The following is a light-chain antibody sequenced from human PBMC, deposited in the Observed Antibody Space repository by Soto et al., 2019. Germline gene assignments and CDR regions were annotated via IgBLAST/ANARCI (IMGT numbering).Light chain of an antibody. CDR1: QRIATF. J-gene: IGKJ2*01. CDR2: ASF. CDR3: QQSYKMPYT. Sequence: IQMTQSPSSLSVSVRDRVPITCRASQRIATFLHWYQQKPGKAPKLLIYASFNLQSGVPSRCRGRGAGTEFTLTLSSLQPEDFATDYCQQSYKMPYTFGQGTKLEIK. V-gene: IGKV1-39*01.